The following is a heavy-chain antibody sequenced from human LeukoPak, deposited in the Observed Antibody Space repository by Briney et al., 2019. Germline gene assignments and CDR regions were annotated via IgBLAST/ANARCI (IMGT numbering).Heavy chain of an antibody. CDR2: NGNT. D-gene: IGHD3-10*01. J-gene: IGHJ6*02. Sequence: NGNTNYAQKLQGRVTMTTDTSTSTAYMEVRSLRSDDTAVYYCARDYGSGSYYASYYYGMDVWGQGTTVTVSS. V-gene: IGHV1-18*01. CDR3: ARDYGSGSYYASYYYGMDV.